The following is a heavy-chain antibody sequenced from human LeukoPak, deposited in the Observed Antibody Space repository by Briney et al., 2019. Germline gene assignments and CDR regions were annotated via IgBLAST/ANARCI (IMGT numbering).Heavy chain of an antibody. Sequence: SETLSLTCAVYGGSLSGYYWSWIRQPPGKGLEWIGEINHSGSTNYNPSLKSRVTISVDTSKIQFSLKLSSVNAADTAVYYCARVEDIVVVPAARSGFDYWGEGTLVTVS. CDR2: INHSGST. J-gene: IGHJ4*02. CDR3: ARVEDIVVVPAARSGFDY. V-gene: IGHV4-34*01. D-gene: IGHD2-2*01. CDR1: GGSLSGYY.